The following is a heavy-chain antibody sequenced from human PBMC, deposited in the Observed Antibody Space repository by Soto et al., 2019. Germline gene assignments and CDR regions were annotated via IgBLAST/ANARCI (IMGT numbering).Heavy chain of an antibody. J-gene: IGHJ6*02. Sequence: YSVQVSCKASGGTFSSYAISWVRQAPGQGLEWMGGIIPIFGTANYAQKFQGRVTITADESTSTAYMELSSLRSEDTAVYYCAREGTTVTTGYYGMDVWGQGTTVTVSS. CDR3: AREGTTVTTGYYGMDV. V-gene: IGHV1-69*13. D-gene: IGHD4-4*01. CDR2: IIPIFGTA. CDR1: GGTFSSYA.